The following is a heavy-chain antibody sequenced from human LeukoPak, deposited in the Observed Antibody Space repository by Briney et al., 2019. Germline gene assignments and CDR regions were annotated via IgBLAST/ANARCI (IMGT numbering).Heavy chain of an antibody. J-gene: IGHJ4*02. CDR3: TTGTWIQLWLADY. CDR2: IKGKTDGGTT. V-gene: IGHV3-15*01. CDR1: GFTFSNAC. D-gene: IGHD5-18*01. Sequence: GGSLRLSSAASGFTFSNACMSWVRQAPGKGLEWVGHIKGKTDGGTTDYAAPVQGRFTTSRDDSKNTLFLQMNSLKTEDTAVYYCTTGTWIQLWLADYWGQGTLVTVSS.